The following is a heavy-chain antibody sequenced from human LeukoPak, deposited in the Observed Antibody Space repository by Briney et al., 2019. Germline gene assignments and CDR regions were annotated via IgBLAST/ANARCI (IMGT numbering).Heavy chain of an antibody. CDR3: ARDGSYDILTGYYAYYFDY. V-gene: IGHV3-21*01. Sequence: GGSLRLSCAASGFTFSSYSMNWVRQAPGKGLEWVSSISSSSSYIYYADSVKGRFTISRDNAKNSLYLQMNSLRAEDTAVYYCARDGSYDILTGYYAYYFDYWGQGTLVTVSS. CDR2: ISSSSSYI. CDR1: GFTFSSYS. J-gene: IGHJ4*02. D-gene: IGHD3-9*01.